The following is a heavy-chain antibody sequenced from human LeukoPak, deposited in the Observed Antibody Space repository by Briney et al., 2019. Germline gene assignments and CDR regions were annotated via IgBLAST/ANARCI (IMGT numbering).Heavy chain of an antibody. CDR2: ISWNSGSI. V-gene: IGHV3-9*01. CDR1: GFTFDDYA. D-gene: IGHD2-21*02. J-gene: IGHJ3*02. Sequence: GGSLRLSCAASGFTFDDYAMHWVRQAPGKGLEWVSGISWNSGSIGYADSVKGRFTISRDNAKNSLYLQMNSLRAEDTAVYYCAKLFRGDALDAFDIWGQGTMVTVSS. CDR3: AKLFRGDALDAFDI.